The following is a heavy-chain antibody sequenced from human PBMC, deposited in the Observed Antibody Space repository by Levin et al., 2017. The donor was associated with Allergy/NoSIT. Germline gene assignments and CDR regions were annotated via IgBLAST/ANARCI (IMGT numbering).Heavy chain of an antibody. CDR3: ARHRLRWPDAFDI. Sequence: GGSLRLSCAASGFTFSSYSMNWVRQAPGKGLEWVSYISGSSSTIYYADSVKGRFTISRDNAKNSLYLQMNSLRDEDTAVYYCARHRLRWPDAFDIWGQGTMVTVSS. V-gene: IGHV3-48*02. D-gene: IGHD4-23*01. CDR2: ISGSSSTI. J-gene: IGHJ3*02. CDR1: GFTFSSYS.